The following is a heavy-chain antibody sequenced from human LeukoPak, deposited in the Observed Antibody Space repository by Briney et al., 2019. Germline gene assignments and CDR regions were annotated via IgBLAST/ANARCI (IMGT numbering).Heavy chain of an antibody. CDR2: IYTSGST. V-gene: IGHV4-4*09. Sequence: SETLSLTCTVSGGSISSYYWSWIRQPPGKGLEWIGYIYTSGSTNYNPSLKSRVTISVDTSKNQFSLKLSSVTAADTAVYYCARSGCSSTSCYPYYYYYYMDVWGKGTTVTVSS. CDR1: GGSISSYY. D-gene: IGHD2-2*01. J-gene: IGHJ6*03. CDR3: ARSGCSSTSCYPYYYYYYMDV.